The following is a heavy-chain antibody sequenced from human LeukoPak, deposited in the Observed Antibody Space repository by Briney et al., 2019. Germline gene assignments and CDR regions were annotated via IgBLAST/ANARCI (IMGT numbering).Heavy chain of an antibody. J-gene: IGHJ4*02. Sequence: GGSLRLSCAASGFTFSSYAMHWVRQAPGKGLEWVAVISYDGSNKYYADSVKGRFTVSRDNSKNTLYLQMNSLRAEDTAVYYCARDATYYYDSSGFDYWGQGTLVTVSS. D-gene: IGHD3-22*01. V-gene: IGHV3-30*04. CDR1: GFTFSSYA. CDR2: ISYDGSNK. CDR3: ARDATYYYDSSGFDY.